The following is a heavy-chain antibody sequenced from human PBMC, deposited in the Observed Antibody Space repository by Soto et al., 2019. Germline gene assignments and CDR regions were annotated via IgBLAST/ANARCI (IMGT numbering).Heavy chain of an antibody. CDR3: ARVGPWVPYYYDSSPYTFENCFDP. Sequence: SETLSLTSGLSCCSSISGYYWGWLRQPPGKGLEWIGSIYHGGSTYYNPSLNSRVTLSIDMTNNHGSLILNSVTAADTAVYYCARVGPWVPYYYDSSPYTFENCFDPWGHGTMVTVSS. CDR1: CCSSISGYY. D-gene: IGHD3-22*01. V-gene: IGHV4-38-2*01. J-gene: IGHJ5*02. CDR2: IYHGGST.